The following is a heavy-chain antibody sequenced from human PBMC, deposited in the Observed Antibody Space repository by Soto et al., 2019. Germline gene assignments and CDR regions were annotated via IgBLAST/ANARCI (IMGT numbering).Heavy chain of an antibody. Sequence: QVPLPQSGPGLVKPSQTLSLTCDISGESVPTNTATLDWIRQSPSRGLAWLGRTSYRSKWFYDYAASVRSRITTRPDPSNIQVSLLLNSVTPEDTAVYYCVRLIGNSWLDTWGQGPLVTVSS. CDR3: VRLIGNSWLDT. V-gene: IGHV6-1*01. CDR2: TSYRSKWFY. D-gene: IGHD2-8*01. J-gene: IGHJ5*02. CDR1: GESVPTNTAT.